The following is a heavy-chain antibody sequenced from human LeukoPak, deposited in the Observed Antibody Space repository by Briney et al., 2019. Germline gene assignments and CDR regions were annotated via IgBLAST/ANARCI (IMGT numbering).Heavy chain of an antibody. CDR3: AREFYPYYFDY. Sequence: GASVKVSCKASGYTFTGYYIHWVRQAPGQGLEWMGRINPNSGGTNYAKKFQGRVTMTRDTSISTAYMELSRLRSDDTAVYYCAREFYPYYFDYWGQGTLVIVSS. CDR2: INPNSGGT. V-gene: IGHV1-2*02. J-gene: IGHJ4*02. CDR1: GYTFTGYY.